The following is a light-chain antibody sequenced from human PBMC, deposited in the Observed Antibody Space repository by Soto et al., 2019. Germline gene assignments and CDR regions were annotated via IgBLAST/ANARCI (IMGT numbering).Light chain of an antibody. J-gene: IGKJ1*01. CDR2: AAS. CDR1: QGIRND. Sequence: AIQMTQSPSSLSASVGDRVTITCRASQGIRNDLGWYQQKPGKAPKLLIYAASSLQSGVPSRFSGSGSGTDFTFTISSLQPEDFATYYCQHYNSYSEAFGQGTKVDIK. CDR3: QHYNSYSEA. V-gene: IGKV1-6*01.